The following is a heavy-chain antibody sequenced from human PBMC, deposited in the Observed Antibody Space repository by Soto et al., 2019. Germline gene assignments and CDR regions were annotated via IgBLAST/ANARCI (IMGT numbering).Heavy chain of an antibody. CDR1: GDSITRSGFY. CDR2: MYHTGST. D-gene: IGHD3-10*01. J-gene: IGHJ4*02. Sequence: QLHLHESGPGLVKPSETLSLSCSVSGDSITRSGFYWAWIRRPPGKELEWIGSMYHTGSTYYKPSLASRLTMSVDTSKSQFSLRLTSMTAADAGVYFCARVRGGDTHVFDFWGQGARVTVSS. CDR3: ARVRGGDTHVFDF. V-gene: IGHV4-39*01.